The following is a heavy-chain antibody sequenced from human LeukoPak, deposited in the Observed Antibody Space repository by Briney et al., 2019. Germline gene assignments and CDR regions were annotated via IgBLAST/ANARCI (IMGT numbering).Heavy chain of an antibody. V-gene: IGHV3-33*01. Sequence: GGSLRLSCAASGFSFSSYGMHWVRQAPGKGLEWVAVIWYDGSYKYYADSVKGRFSISRDDSKNTLYLQMNSLRADDSAVYYCATTGDSSFGRVVGELDYWGRGTLVTVSS. CDR3: ATTGDSSFGRVVGELDY. CDR2: IWYDGSYK. J-gene: IGHJ4*02. D-gene: IGHD3-16*02. CDR1: GFSFSSYG.